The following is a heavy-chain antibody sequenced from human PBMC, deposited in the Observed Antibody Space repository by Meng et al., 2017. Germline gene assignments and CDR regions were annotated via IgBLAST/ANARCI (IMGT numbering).Heavy chain of an antibody. J-gene: IGHJ4*02. D-gene: IGHD2-15*01. CDR3: ARVVAATTLFLDY. CDR1: GCSISSSNW. Sequence: QVQRQESGPRLVKPSGTLSLTWPFSGCSISSSNWWSWVRQPPGKGLEWIGEIYHSGSTNYNPSLRSRVTISVDKSKNQFSLKLSSVTAADTAVYYCARVVAATTLFLDYWGQGTLVTVSS. V-gene: IGHV4-4*02. CDR2: IYHSGST.